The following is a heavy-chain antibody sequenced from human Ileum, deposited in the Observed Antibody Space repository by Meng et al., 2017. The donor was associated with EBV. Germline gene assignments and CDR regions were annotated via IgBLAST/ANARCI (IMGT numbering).Heavy chain of an antibody. Sequence: HVQLQQWGAGLLKPSETLSLTCAVDGGFFSGYYWSWIRQSPGKGLGWIGEINHSGSTNYNPSLKSRVTISVDTSKNQFSLKLTSVTAADTAVYYCAREARSSGYHPGIGPWGQGTLVTVSS. CDR3: AREARSSGYHPGIGP. CDR1: GGFFSGYY. J-gene: IGHJ5*02. D-gene: IGHD3-22*01. V-gene: IGHV4-34*02. CDR2: INHSGST.